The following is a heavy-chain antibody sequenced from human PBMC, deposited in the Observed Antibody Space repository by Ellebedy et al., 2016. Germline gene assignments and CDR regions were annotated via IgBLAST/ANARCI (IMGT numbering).Heavy chain of an antibody. CDR1: GFIFRTYS. Sequence: GESLKISXAASGFIFRTYSMNWVRQAPGKGLEYISHISVGGPIYYADSVKGRFTISRDNAKNSLYLEINSLRDEDTAVYFCARGRDYAFDYWGQGSLVTVSS. V-gene: IGHV3-48*02. J-gene: IGHJ4*02. D-gene: IGHD4-17*01. CDR3: ARGRDYAFDY. CDR2: ISVGGPI.